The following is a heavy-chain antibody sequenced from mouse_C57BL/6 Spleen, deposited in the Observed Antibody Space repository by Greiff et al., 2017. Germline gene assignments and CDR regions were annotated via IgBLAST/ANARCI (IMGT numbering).Heavy chain of an antibody. CDR3: ARQGTGGFAY. CDR1: GFTFSDYG. V-gene: IGHV5-15*01. Sequence: EVKLMESGGGLVQPGGSLKLSCAASGFTFSDYGMAWVRQAPRKGPAWVAFISNLAYSIYYADTVTGRFTISRENAKNTLYLEMSSLRSEDTAMYYCARQGTGGFAYWGQGTLVTVSA. CDR2: ISNLAYSI. J-gene: IGHJ3*01. D-gene: IGHD4-1*01.